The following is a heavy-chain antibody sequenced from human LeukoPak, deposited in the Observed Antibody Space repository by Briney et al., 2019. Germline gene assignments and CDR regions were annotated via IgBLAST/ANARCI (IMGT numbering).Heavy chain of an antibody. Sequence: GASVKVSCKASGYTFTSYYMHWVRQAPGQGLEWMGIINPSGGSTSYAQKFQGRVTMTRDTSTSTVYMELSSLRSEDTAVYYCARLPENTYYYDSSGYYYRYWGQGTLVTVSS. V-gene: IGHV1-46*01. J-gene: IGHJ4*02. CDR1: GYTFTSYY. D-gene: IGHD3-22*01. CDR3: ARLPENTYYYDSSGYYYRY. CDR2: INPSGGST.